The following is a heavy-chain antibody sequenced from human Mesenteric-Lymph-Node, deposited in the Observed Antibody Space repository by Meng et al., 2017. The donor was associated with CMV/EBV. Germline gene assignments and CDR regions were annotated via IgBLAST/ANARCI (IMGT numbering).Heavy chain of an antibody. V-gene: IGHV3-53*01. CDR1: GFTVSSNY. Sequence: GESLKISCAASGFTVSSNYMSWVRQATGKGLEWVSVIHSGGSTYYADSVKGRFTISRDNSKNTLYLQMNSLRAEDTAVYYCARGLVAAGSYYFDYWGQGTLVTVSS. CDR2: IHSGGST. CDR3: ARGLVAAGSYYFDY. J-gene: IGHJ4*02. D-gene: IGHD6-13*01.